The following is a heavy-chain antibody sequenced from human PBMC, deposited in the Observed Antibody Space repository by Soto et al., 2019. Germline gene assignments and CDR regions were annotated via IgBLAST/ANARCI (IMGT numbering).Heavy chain of an antibody. V-gene: IGHV4-39*01. CDR1: GDSITTNRYY. Sequence: QLQLQESGPALVKPSETLSLTCTVSGDSITTNRYYWGWIRQPPGKGLECCGTIYYTGTTYYNTSFKSQVTVSVDTSKNQFSLRLTSVTATDTAVYYCARQKRGSSSWPFEHWGQGTLVTVSS. J-gene: IGHJ4*02. CDR3: ARQKRGSSSWPFEH. D-gene: IGHD6-13*01. CDR2: IYYTGTT.